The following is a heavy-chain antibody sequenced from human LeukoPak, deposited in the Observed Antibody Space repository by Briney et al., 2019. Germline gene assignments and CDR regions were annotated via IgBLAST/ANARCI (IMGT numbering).Heavy chain of an antibody. D-gene: IGHD2-21*02. J-gene: IGHJ4*02. Sequence: GGSLRLSCAASGFTFSSYAMHWVRQAPGKGLEYVSAISSNGGSTYYANSVKGRFTISRDNSKNTLYLQMGSLRAEDMAVYYCARDLGGDCCWGQGTLVTVSS. V-gene: IGHV3-64*01. CDR3: ARDLGGDCC. CDR2: ISSNGGST. CDR1: GFTFSSYA.